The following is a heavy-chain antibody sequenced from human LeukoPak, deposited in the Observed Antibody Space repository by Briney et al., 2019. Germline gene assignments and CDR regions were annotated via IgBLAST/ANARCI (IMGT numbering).Heavy chain of an antibody. CDR2: INPNSGGT. Sequence: ASVKVSCKASGYTFTSYDINWVRQATGQGLEWMGWINPNSGGTNYAQKFQGRVTMTRDTSISTAYMELSRLRSDDTAVYYCARDGDPVYYYYYYMDVWGKGTTVTISS. CDR3: ARDGDPVYYYYYYMDV. J-gene: IGHJ6*03. D-gene: IGHD3-3*01. V-gene: IGHV1-2*02. CDR1: GYTFTSYD.